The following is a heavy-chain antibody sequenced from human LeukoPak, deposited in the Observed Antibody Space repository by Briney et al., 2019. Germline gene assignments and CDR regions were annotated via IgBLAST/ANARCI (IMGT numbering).Heavy chain of an antibody. CDR1: GYTFTSYY. V-gene: IGHV1-46*01. Sequence: GASVKVSCKASGYTFTSYYIHWVRQAPGQGLEWMGIINPSGGNTNYAQKFQGRVTMTRDTSTSKVYMELSSLRSEDTAMYYCARSKHLSGSYDYWGQGTLVTVSS. J-gene: IGHJ4*02. D-gene: IGHD3-10*01. CDR2: INPSGGNT. CDR3: ARSKHLSGSYDY.